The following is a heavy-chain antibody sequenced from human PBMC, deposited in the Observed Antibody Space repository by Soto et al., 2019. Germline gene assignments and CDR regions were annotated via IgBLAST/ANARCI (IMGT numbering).Heavy chain of an antibody. J-gene: IGHJ6*02. Sequence: PGGSLRLSCAASGFTFSSYSMNWVRQAPGKGLEWVSSISSSSSYIYYADSVKGRFTISRDNAKNSLYLQMNSLRAEDTAVYYCARDMGGDFWSGYYYGMDVWGQGTTVTVSS. CDR3: ARDMGGDFWSGYYYGMDV. V-gene: IGHV3-21*01. CDR2: ISSSSSYI. D-gene: IGHD3-3*01. CDR1: GFTFSSYS.